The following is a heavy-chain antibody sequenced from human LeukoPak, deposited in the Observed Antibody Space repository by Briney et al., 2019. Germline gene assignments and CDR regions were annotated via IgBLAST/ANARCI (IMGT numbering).Heavy chain of an antibody. CDR1: GYSISSGYY. CDR2: IYHSGST. CDR3: ARLYSSSSWFDP. Sequence: PSETLSLTCAVSGYSISSGYYWGWTRPPPGKGLEWIGSIYHSGSTYYNPSLKSRLTISVDTSKNQFSLKLSSVTAADTAVYYCARLYSSSSWFDPWGQGTLVTVSS. V-gene: IGHV4-38-2*01. D-gene: IGHD6-6*01. J-gene: IGHJ5*02.